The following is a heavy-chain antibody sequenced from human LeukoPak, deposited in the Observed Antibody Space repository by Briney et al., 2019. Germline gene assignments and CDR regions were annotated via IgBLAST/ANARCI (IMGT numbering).Heavy chain of an antibody. V-gene: IGHV1-69*13. CDR1: GGTFSSYA. Sequence: SVKVSCKASGGTFSSYAISWVRQAPGQGVEWMGGIIPIFGTANYAQKFQGRVTITADESTSTAYMELSSLRSEDTAVYYCARDQGYRYGYGDFDYWGQGTLVTVSS. D-gene: IGHD5-18*01. J-gene: IGHJ4*02. CDR3: ARDQGYRYGYGDFDY. CDR2: IIPIFGTA.